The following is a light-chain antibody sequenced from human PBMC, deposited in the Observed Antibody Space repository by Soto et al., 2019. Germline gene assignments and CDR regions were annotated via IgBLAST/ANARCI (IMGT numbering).Light chain of an antibody. Sequence: EIVLTQSPATLSFSPGERATLSCRASQRVSSYLAWYQQKPGQAPRLLIYDASNRATGIPARFSGSGSGTDFTLTISSLEPEDFAVYYCQQRSNWLTFGQGTRLEIK. J-gene: IGKJ5*01. CDR3: QQRSNWLT. CDR1: QRVSSY. CDR2: DAS. V-gene: IGKV3-11*01.